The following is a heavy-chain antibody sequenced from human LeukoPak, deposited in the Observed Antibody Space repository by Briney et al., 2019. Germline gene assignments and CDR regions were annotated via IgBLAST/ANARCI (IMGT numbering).Heavy chain of an antibody. D-gene: IGHD5-12*01. Sequence: GGSLRLSCAASGFTVSSNYMSWVSQAPGKGQEWVSAISGSGGSTYYADSVKGRFTISRDNSKNTLYLQMNSLRAEDTAVYYCAKERGWLRLYGMDVWGQGTTVTVSS. CDR1: GFTVSSNY. J-gene: IGHJ6*02. CDR2: ISGSGGST. CDR3: AKERGWLRLYGMDV. V-gene: IGHV3-23*01.